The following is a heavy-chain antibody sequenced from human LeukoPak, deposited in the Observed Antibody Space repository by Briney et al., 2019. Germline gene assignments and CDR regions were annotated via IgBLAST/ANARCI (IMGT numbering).Heavy chain of an antibody. CDR1: GFTFSSYG. CDR3: ARDLFVDTFYFDY. CDR2: IWYDGSNK. Sequence: GGSLRLSCAASGFTFSSYGMHWVRQAPGKGLEWVAVIWYDGSNKYYADSVKGRFTISRDNSENTLYLQMNSLRAEDTAVYYCARDLFVDTFYFDYWGQGTLVTVSS. D-gene: IGHD5-18*01. V-gene: IGHV3-33*01. J-gene: IGHJ4*02.